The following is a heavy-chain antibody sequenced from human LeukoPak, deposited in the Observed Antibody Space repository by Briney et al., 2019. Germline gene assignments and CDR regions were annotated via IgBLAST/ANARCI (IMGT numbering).Heavy chain of an antibody. D-gene: IGHD3-3*01. CDR1: GGSFSGYY. V-gene: IGHV4-34*01. J-gene: IGHJ4*02. CDR3: AKGRGYDFYYFDY. Sequence: SETLSLTCAVYGGSFSGYYWSWIRQPPGKGLEWIGEINHSGSTNYNPSLKSRVTISVDTSKNQFSLKLSPVTAADTAVYYCAKGRGYDFYYFDYWGQGTLVTVSS. CDR2: INHSGST.